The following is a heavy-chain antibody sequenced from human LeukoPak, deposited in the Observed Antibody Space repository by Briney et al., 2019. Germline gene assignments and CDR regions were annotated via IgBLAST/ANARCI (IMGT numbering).Heavy chain of an antibody. Sequence: GGSLRLSCAASGFALSNYWMSWVRQAPGKGREWVANIKEGGSEKYYVDSVKGRFTISRDNAKNSLYLQMNSLRAEDTAVDYCARGWDTAMGKGFNYWGQGTLVTVSS. CDR3: ARGWDTAMGKGFNY. J-gene: IGHJ4*02. CDR2: IKEGGSEK. V-gene: IGHV3-7*01. CDR1: GFALSNYW. D-gene: IGHD5-18*01.